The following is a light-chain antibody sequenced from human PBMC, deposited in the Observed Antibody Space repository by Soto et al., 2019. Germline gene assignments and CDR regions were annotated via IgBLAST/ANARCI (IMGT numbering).Light chain of an antibody. J-gene: IGKJ1*01. Sequence: QMTQSPSTLSASVGDRVTITCRASQSISSWLAWYQQKPGKAPKLLIYDASSLESGVPSRFSGSGSGTEFSLTISSLQSDDFATYFCQHYKSYSEAFGQGTKVDIK. V-gene: IGKV1-5*01. CDR3: QHYKSYSEA. CDR2: DAS. CDR1: QSISSW.